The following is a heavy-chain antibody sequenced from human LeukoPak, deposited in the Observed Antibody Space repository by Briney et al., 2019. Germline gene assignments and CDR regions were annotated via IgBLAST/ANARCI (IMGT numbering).Heavy chain of an antibody. CDR2: ISYDGSNK. Sequence: GRSLRLSCAASVFTFSSYAMHWVRQAPGKGLEWVAVISYDGSNKYYADSVKGRFTISRDNSKNTLYLQMNSLRAEDTAVYYCARDWEYYYDSSGATLDYWGQGTLVTISS. D-gene: IGHD3-22*01. CDR3: ARDWEYYYDSSGATLDY. CDR1: VFTFSSYA. V-gene: IGHV3-30-3*01. J-gene: IGHJ4*02.